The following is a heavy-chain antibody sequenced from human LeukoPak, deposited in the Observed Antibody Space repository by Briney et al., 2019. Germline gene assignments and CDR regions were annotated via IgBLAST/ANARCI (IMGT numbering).Heavy chain of an antibody. CDR3: ARGGQQLARNGAFDI. CDR2: IYTSGTT. CDR1: GGSISSYY. V-gene: IGHV4-4*07. D-gene: IGHD6-13*01. J-gene: IGHJ3*02. Sequence: SETLSLTCTVSGGSISSYYWSWIRRPAGKGLEWIGLIYTSGTTNYNPSLKSRVTMSVDTSKNQFSLNLISVTAADTAVYYCARGGQQLARNGAFDIWGQGTMVTVSS.